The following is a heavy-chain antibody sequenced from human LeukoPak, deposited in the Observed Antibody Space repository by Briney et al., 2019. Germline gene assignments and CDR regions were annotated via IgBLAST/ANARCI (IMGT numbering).Heavy chain of an antibody. CDR1: GFVFSNYA. CDR2: ITGDGSTP. Sequence: GRSLRLSCATSGFVFSNYAMNWVRQAPGKGLEYVSAITGDGSTPYYANSVKGRFTISRDNYRNTLYLQMGSLRSEDMAVYYCARVGFSGYDSWGQGTLVTVSS. V-gene: IGHV3-64*01. D-gene: IGHD5-12*01. CDR3: ARVGFSGYDS. J-gene: IGHJ5*02.